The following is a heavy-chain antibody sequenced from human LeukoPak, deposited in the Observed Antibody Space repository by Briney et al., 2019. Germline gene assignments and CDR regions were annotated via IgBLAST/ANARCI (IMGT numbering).Heavy chain of an antibody. CDR1: GFTFSSYW. CDR2: IKGKTAAGAP. V-gene: IGHV3-15*01. CDR3: ITGDYDFWSGFYSPNHYFDY. J-gene: IGHJ4*02. Sequence: GGSLRLSCAASGFTFSSYWMSWVRQAPGKGLEWVGRIKGKTAAGAPDYVASVKGRFTISRDDSKNTLFLQINSLKTEDTAVYYCITGDYDFWSGFYSPNHYFDYWGQGTLVTVSS. D-gene: IGHD3-3*01.